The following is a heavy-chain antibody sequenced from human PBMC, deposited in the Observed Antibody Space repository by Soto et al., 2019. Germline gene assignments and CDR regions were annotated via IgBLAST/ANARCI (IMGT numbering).Heavy chain of an antibody. CDR3: ARDGARGSPAGNYYYGMDV. J-gene: IGHJ6*02. D-gene: IGHD3-16*01. CDR1: GGTFSSYA. Sequence: GASVKVSCKASGGTFSSYAISWVRQAPGQGLEWMGGIIPIFGTANYAQKFQGRVTITADESTSTAYMELSSLRSEDTAVYYCARDGARGSPAGNYYYGMDVWGQGTTVTVSS. CDR2: IIPIFGTA. V-gene: IGHV1-69*13.